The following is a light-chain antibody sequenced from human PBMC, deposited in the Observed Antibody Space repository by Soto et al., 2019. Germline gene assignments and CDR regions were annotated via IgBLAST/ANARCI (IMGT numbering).Light chain of an antibody. J-gene: IGLJ3*02. V-gene: IGLV2-14*01. CDR1: SSDVGGHNY. Sequence: QSALTQPASVSGSSGQSITISCTGTSSDVGGHNYVSWYQQYPGKAPKLLIYQVTNRPSGVSNRFSGSKSGNTASLTISGLQAEDEADYYCSSYTSSRIWVFGGGTKLTVL. CDR3: SSYTSSRIWV. CDR2: QVT.